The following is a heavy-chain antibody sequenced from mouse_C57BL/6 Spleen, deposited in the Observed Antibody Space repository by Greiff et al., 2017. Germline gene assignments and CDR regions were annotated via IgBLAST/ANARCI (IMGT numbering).Heavy chain of an antibody. CDR2: IDPETGGT. CDR3: TVYYDYDGVAY. V-gene: IGHV1-15*01. D-gene: IGHD2-4*01. CDR1: GYTFTDYE. Sequence: VQLQQSGAELVRPGASVTLSCKASGYTFTDYEMHWVKQTPVHGLEWIGAIDPETGGTAYNQKFKGKAILTADTSSSTAYMELRSLTSEDSAVYDCTVYYDYDGVAYWGQGTLVTVSA. J-gene: IGHJ3*01.